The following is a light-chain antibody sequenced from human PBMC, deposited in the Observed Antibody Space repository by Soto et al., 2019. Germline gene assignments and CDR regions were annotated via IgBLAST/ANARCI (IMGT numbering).Light chain of an antibody. CDR2: ENN. CDR3: GAWDSSLSAYV. J-gene: IGLJ1*01. CDR1: TSNIVSNY. Sequence: QSVLAQPPSVSAAPGQKVTISCSGSTSNIVSNYVSWYQQLPGTAPKLLIFENNKRPSGIPDRFSGSKSGTAATLGITGLQTGDGADYYCGAWDSSLSAYVFGTGTKVTVL. V-gene: IGLV1-51*02.